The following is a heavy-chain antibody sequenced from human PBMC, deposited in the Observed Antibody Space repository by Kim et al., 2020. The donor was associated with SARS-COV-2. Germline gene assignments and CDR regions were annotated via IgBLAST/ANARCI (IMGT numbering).Heavy chain of an antibody. CDR1: GGSISRGKW. J-gene: IGHJ3*02. D-gene: IGHD3-10*01. CDR2: ISDSGST. CDR3: ARDGRDNGSESTDAFDI. Sequence: SETLSLTCVVSGGSISRGKWWSWVRQTPGKGLEWIGEISDSGSTDYNPSLKSRVTISLDKSKNQFSLNLSSVTAADTAVYYCARDGRDNGSESTDAFDI. V-gene: IGHV4-4*02.